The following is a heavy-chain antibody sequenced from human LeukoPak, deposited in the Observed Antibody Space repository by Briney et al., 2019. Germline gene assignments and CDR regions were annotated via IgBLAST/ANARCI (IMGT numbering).Heavy chain of an antibody. J-gene: IGHJ4*02. CDR2: ISAYNDNT. V-gene: IGHV1-18*01. CDR3: ARDDDLAVTYDY. D-gene: IGHD4-17*01. Sequence: ASVKVSCKVSGYTLTELSMHWVRQAPGKGLEWMGWISAYNDNTNYAQKFQGRVTMTTDTSTSTAYMELRSLRSDDTAVYYCARDDDLAVTYDYWGQGTLVTVSS. CDR1: GYTLTELS.